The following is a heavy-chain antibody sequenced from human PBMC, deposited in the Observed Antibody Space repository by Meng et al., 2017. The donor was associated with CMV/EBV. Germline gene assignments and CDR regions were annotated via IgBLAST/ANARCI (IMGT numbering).Heavy chain of an antibody. CDR2: INHSGST. J-gene: IGHJ4*02. CDR1: GGSFSGYY. Sequence: GQLQQWGAELLKLSGTLSLTCSVYGGSFSGYYWSWIRQPPGKGLEWIGEINHSGSTNYNPSLKSRVTISVDTSKNQFSLKLSSVTAADTAVYYCARGGPNDSSGYYPYYFNYWGQGTLVTVSS. D-gene: IGHD3-22*01. CDR3: ARGGPNDSSGYYPYYFNY. V-gene: IGHV4-34*01.